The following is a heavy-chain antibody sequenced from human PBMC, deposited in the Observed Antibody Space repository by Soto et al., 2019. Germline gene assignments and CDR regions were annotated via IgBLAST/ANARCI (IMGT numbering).Heavy chain of an antibody. J-gene: IGHJ4*02. D-gene: IGHD1-26*01. Sequence: SETLSLTCTVSGGSISSGDYYWSWIRQPPGKGLEWIGYIYYSGSTYYNPSLKSRVTISVDTSKNQSSLNLTSVTAADTAVYYCASERQYYRFDYWGQGTLVTVSS. CDR1: GGSISSGDYY. V-gene: IGHV4-30-4*02. CDR2: IYYSGST. CDR3: ASERQYYRFDY.